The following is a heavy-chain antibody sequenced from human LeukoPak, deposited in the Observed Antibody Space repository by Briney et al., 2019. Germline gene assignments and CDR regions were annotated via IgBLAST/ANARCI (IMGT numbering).Heavy chain of an antibody. J-gene: IGHJ4*02. CDR1: GGTTSSYY. D-gene: IGHD3-16*01. CDR2: IYVSGST. CDR3: ARDTGGPYYFDY. V-gene: IGHV4-4*07. Sequence: PSETLSLTCSVSGGTTSSYYWSWIRQPAGKGLEWIGRIYVSGSTHYNPSLKSRVTMSLDTSKNQFSLKLSSVTAADTAVYYCARDTGGPYYFDYWGQGTLVTVSS.